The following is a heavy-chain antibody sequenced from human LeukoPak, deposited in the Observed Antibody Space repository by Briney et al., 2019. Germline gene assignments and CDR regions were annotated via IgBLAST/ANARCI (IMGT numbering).Heavy chain of an antibody. CDR2: ISWNSGSI. J-gene: IGHJ4*02. Sequence: GGSLRLSCASSGFTFDDYAMHWVRQAPGKGLEWVSGISWNSGSIGYADSVKGRFTISRDNAKNSLYLQMNSLRAEDTALYYCAKDALSSTSCNFDYWGQGTLDTVSS. V-gene: IGHV3-9*01. D-gene: IGHD2-2*01. CDR3: AKDALSSTSCNFDY. CDR1: GFTFDDYA.